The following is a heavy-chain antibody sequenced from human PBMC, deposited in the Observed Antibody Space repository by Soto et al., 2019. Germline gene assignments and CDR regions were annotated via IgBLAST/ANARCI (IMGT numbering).Heavy chain of an antibody. CDR2: IVVGSGKT. D-gene: IGHD2-2*01. V-gene: IGHV1-58*02. J-gene: IGHJ6*03. CDR3: AADRDCSATICYPVCMDV. CDR1: GFTFSRSA. Sequence: SVKVSCKASGFTFSRSAMQWVRQARGQRPEWMGWIVVGSGKTNYAQKFQERVTITRDMSTSTVYMELSSLTSEDTAVYYCAADRDCSATICYPVCMDVWGKGTTVTVSS.